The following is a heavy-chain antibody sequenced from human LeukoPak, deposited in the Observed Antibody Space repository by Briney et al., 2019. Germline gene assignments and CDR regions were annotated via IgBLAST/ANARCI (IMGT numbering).Heavy chain of an antibody. CDR1: GYTFSSYY. J-gene: IGHJ4*02. CDR3: ARDGSIVGATMPSYFDY. CDR2: INPSGGST. V-gene: IGHV1-46*01. D-gene: IGHD1-26*01. Sequence: ASVKVSCKASGYTFSSYYMHWVRQAPGQGLEWMGIINPSGGSTNYAQKFQGRVTMTRDMSTSTVYMELSSLRSEDTAVYYCARDGSIVGATMPSYFDYLGQGTLVTVSS.